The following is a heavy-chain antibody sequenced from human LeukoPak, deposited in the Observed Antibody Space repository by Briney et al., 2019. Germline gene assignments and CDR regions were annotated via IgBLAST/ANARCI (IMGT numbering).Heavy chain of an antibody. CDR3: ARGVPSARIAAAGAPSRLFDY. D-gene: IGHD6-13*01. V-gene: IGHV4-34*01. CDR2: INHSGST. J-gene: IGHJ4*02. CDR1: GASISSYY. Sequence: SETLSLTCAVSGASISSYYWSWIRQPPGKGLEWIGEINHSGSTNYNPSLKSRVTISVDTSKNQFSLKLSSVTAADTAVYYCARGVPSARIAAAGAPSRLFDYWGQGTLVTVSS.